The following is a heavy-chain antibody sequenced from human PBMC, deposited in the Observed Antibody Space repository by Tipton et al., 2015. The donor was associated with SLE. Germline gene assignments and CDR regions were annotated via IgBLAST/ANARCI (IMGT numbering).Heavy chain of an antibody. Sequence: LRLSCTVSGGSISSSSYYWGWIRQPPGKGLEWIGSMYYSGSTYYNPSLKSRVTISVDTSKNQFSLSLISVTAADTAVYYCARLTPWGYDYWGPGMLVTVSS. J-gene: IGHJ4*02. CDR3: ARLTPWGYDY. V-gene: IGHV4-39*07. CDR2: MYYSGST. D-gene: IGHD7-27*01. CDR1: GGSISSSSYY.